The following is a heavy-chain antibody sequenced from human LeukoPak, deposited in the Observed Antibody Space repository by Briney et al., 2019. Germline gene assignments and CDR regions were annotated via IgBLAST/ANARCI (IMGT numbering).Heavy chain of an antibody. CDR3: ARDQSEHIVVVPAAHRGGMDV. CDR2: ISYDGSNK. J-gene: IGHJ6*02. V-gene: IGHV3-30-3*01. Sequence: GGSLRLSCAASGFTFSSYAMHWVRQAPGKGLEWVAVISYDGSNKYYADSVKGRFTISRDNSKNTLYLQMNSLRAEDTAVYYCARDQSEHIVVVPAAHRGGMDVWGQGTTVTVSS. D-gene: IGHD2-2*01. CDR1: GFTFSSYA.